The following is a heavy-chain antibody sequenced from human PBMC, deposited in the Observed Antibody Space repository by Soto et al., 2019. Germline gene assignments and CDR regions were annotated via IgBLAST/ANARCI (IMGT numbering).Heavy chain of an antibody. CDR2: INPSGGST. J-gene: IGHJ5*02. D-gene: IGHD6-19*01. CDR1: GYTFTSYY. V-gene: IGHV1-46*01. CDR3: ARDRYGQWLTHNWFDP. Sequence: ASVKVSWKASGYTFTSYYMHWVRQAPGQGLEWMGIINPSGGSTSYAQKFQGRVTMTRDTSTSTVYMELSSLRSEDTAVYYCARDRYGQWLTHNWFDPWGQGTLVTVSS.